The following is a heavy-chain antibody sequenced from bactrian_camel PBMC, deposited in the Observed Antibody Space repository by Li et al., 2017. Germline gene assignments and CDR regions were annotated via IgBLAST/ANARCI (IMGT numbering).Heavy chain of an antibody. J-gene: IGHJ4*01. CDR2: IGGDGST. Sequence: HVQLVESGGDSVEAGGSLRLSCDASGVASARDFRENCMGWFRQAPGKEREGVAAIGGDGSTNYADSVQGRSTISQDKAKNTLFLQMNSLKPEDTARYYCAVGFAMLVRWLLVENEYTSWGQGTQVTVS. CDR1: GVASARDFRENC. V-gene: IGHV3S53*01. D-gene: IGHD6*01. CDR3: AVGFAMLVRWLLVENEYTS.